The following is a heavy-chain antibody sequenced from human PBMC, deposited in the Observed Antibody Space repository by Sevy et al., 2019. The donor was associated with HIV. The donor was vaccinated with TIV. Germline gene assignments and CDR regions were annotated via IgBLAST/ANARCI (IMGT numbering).Heavy chain of an antibody. J-gene: IGHJ3*01. CDR2: LFYAGDT. CDR1: GFTVSTNY. CDR3: AGRSIEDAFDL. Sequence: GGSLRLSCAASGFTVSTNYMAWVRQAPGKGLEWISFLFYAGDTYYADSVKGRFTISRDNSRNILFLQMNSLRAEDTAFYFCAGRSIEDAFDLWGQGTLVTVSS. V-gene: IGHV3-53*01.